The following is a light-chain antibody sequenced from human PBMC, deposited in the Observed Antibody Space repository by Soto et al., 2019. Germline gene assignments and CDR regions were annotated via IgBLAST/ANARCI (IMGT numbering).Light chain of an antibody. J-gene: IGLJ3*02. V-gene: IGLV2-8*01. Sequence: QSALTQPPSASGSPGQSVTISCTGTSSDVGGYNYVSWYQQHPGKSPKLMIYEVIKRPSGVPDRFSASKSGNTASLTVSGLQAEDEADYYCTSYAGDNRLGVVCGGTKLTVL. CDR1: SSDVGGYNY. CDR3: TSYAGDNRLGV. CDR2: EVI.